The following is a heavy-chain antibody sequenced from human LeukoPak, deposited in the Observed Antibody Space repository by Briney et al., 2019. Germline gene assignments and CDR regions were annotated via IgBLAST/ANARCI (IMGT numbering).Heavy chain of an antibody. J-gene: IGHJ4*02. CDR2: IHYSGNT. Sequence: SETLSLTCTVSGGSIGSGDYYWSWIRQPPGKGLEWIGYIHYSGNTFYNPSLRSRLTISGDTPKNQFSLKLSSVTAADTAVYYCARGVDYYGVWGQGTLVTVSS. CDR1: GGSIGSGDYY. D-gene: IGHD3-10*01. V-gene: IGHV4-30-4*01. CDR3: ARGVDYYGV.